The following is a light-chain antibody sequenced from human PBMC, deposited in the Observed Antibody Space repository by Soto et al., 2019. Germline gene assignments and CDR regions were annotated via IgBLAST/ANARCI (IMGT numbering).Light chain of an antibody. CDR2: GAS. Sequence: EIVMTQSPATLSVSPGERATLSCRASQSVSNNLAWYQKKPGQAPRLLIYGASTRATGIPARFIGSGSGTEFTLTISSLQSEDVAFYYCQQYNNWWTFGQGTRVDIK. CDR3: QQYNNWWT. J-gene: IGKJ1*01. CDR1: QSVSNN. V-gene: IGKV3-15*01.